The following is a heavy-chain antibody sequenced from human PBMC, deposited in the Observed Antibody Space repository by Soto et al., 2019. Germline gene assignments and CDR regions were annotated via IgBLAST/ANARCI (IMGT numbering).Heavy chain of an antibody. CDR3: GSRDGYNFDY. CDR1: GFTFSSYG. V-gene: IGHV3-33*01. Sequence: QVQLVESGGGVVQPGRSLRLSCAASGFTFSSYGMHWVRQAPGKGLEWVAVIWYDGSNKYYADSVKGRFTISRDNSKNTLYLQMNSLRAEDTAVYYCGSRDGYNFDYWGQGTLVTVSS. D-gene: IGHD5-12*01. J-gene: IGHJ4*02. CDR2: IWYDGSNK.